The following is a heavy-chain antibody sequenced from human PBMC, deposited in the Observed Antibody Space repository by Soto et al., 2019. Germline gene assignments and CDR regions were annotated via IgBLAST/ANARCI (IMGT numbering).Heavy chain of an antibody. Sequence: GGSLRLSCAASGFTFSSYGMHWVRQAPGKGLEWVAIISYDGSNKYYADSVKGRFTISRDNSKNTLYLQMSSLRADDTAMYYCAKSLPGIQSGYDSFDYWGQGTLVTVSS. J-gene: IGHJ4*02. CDR3: AKSLPGIQSGYDSFDY. CDR1: GFTFSSYG. CDR2: ISYDGSNK. D-gene: IGHD5-12*01. V-gene: IGHV3-30*18.